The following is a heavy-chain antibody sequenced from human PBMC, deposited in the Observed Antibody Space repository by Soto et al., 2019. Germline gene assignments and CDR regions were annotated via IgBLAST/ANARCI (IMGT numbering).Heavy chain of an antibody. D-gene: IGHD3-16*01. CDR3: ARDRTGVYDYVWGSYPDY. Sequence: GGSLRLSCAASGFTFSSYGMHWVRQAPGKGLEWVAVIWYDGSNKYYADSVKGRFTISRDNSKNTLYLQMNSLRAEDTAVYYCARDRTGVYDYVWGSYPDYWGQGTLVTVSS. CDR1: GFTFSSYG. V-gene: IGHV3-33*01. CDR2: IWYDGSNK. J-gene: IGHJ4*02.